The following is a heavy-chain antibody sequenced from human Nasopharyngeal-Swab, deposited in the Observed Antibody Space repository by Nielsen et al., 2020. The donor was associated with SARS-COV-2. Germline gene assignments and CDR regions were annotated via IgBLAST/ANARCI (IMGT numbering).Heavy chain of an antibody. D-gene: IGHD3-22*01. CDR2: NNTNTGTP. Sequence: ASVKVSCKASGYVFTKYAMNWVRQAPAQGLEWMGWNNTNTGTPTSAQGFTGRFVFSLDTSVSTAYLQISSLKPEDTGVYYCARGRGSSGYYPTDYWGQGTLVTVSS. V-gene: IGHV7-4-1*02. CDR1: GYVFTKYA. J-gene: IGHJ4*02. CDR3: ARGRGSSGYYPTDY.